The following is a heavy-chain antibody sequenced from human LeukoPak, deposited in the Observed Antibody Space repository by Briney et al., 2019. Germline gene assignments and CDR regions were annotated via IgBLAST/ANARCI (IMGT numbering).Heavy chain of an antibody. Sequence: GGSLRLSCAASGFTFSSYGMHWVRQAPGKGLEWVAVIWYDGSNKYNADSVKGRFTISRDSAKNSLYLQVNSLRAEDTAVYYCARGTGTTAYFDYWGQGTLVTVSS. CDR3: ARGTGTTAYFDY. J-gene: IGHJ4*02. V-gene: IGHV3-33*01. CDR1: GFTFSSYG. D-gene: IGHD1-1*01. CDR2: IWYDGSNK.